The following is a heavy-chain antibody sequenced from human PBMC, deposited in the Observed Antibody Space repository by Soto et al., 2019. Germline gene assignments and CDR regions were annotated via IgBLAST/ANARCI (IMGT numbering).Heavy chain of an antibody. D-gene: IGHD3-10*01. Sequence: QLTESGGDLVQPGGSLRLSCSVSGVTFSSFWMHWVRQAPGEGLMWVSRINGDGSRTSYADSVKGRFIISRDNAKNTLHLQMNSLRVEDTAVYHCVAEGAYRDYGSGNWGRGTQVTVSS. CDR2: INGDGSRT. J-gene: IGHJ4*02. CDR1: GVTFSSFW. V-gene: IGHV3-74*01. CDR3: VAEGAYRDYGSGN.